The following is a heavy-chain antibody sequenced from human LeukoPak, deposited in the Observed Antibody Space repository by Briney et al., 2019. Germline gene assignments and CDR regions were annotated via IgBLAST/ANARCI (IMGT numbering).Heavy chain of an antibody. CDR1: GGSFSGYY. CDR3: ARGCGVVVAATTATAFDY. Sequence: SETLSLTCAVYGGSFSGYYWSWIRQPPGKGLEWIGDINHSGSTNYNPSLKSRVTISVDTSKNQFSLKLSSVTAADTAVYYCARGCGVVVAATTATAFDYWGQGTMVTVSS. D-gene: IGHD2-15*01. J-gene: IGHJ4*02. V-gene: IGHV4-34*01. CDR2: INHSGST.